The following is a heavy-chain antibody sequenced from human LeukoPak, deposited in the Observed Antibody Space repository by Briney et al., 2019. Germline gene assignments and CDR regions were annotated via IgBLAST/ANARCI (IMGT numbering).Heavy chain of an antibody. J-gene: IGHJ4*02. V-gene: IGHV3-30-3*01. CDR3: ARDLTLGKPDYFDH. CDR2: TSLDGSNK. CDR1: GFSFTNYD. D-gene: IGHD7-27*01. Sequence: GGSLRLSCVASGFSFTNYDIQWVRQAPGRGLEWVAVTSLDGSNKLYTDTVRGRFIISRDNSKNTVYLQMDSLRAEDTAVYYCARDLTLGKPDYFDHWGQGTLVTVSS.